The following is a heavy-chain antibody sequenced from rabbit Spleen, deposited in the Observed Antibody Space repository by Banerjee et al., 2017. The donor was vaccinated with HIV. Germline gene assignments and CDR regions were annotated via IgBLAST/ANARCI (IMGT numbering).Heavy chain of an antibody. D-gene: IGHD6-1*01. V-gene: IGHV1S45*01. CDR1: GFSFSDRDV. CDR3: ARDLAYVIGWNFKL. J-gene: IGHJ4*01. CDR2: INTATGKG. Sequence: QEQLVESGGGLVQPEGSLTLTCKASGFSFSDRDVMCWVRQAPGKGLEWIACINTATGKGVYASWAKGRFTISKTSSTTVTLQMTSLTAADTATYFCARDLAYVIGWNFKLWGPGTLVTVS.